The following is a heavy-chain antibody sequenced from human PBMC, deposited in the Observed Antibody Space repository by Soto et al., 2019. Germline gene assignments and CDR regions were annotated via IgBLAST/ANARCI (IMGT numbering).Heavy chain of an antibody. CDR1: VGAFSGYY. CDR2: INHSGST. CDR3: ARGGGDYYMDV. V-gene: IGHV4-34*01. D-gene: IGHD3-3*01. Sequence: SDTLSLTCAVSVGAFSGYYWSWIRQPPGKGLEWIGEINHSGSTNYNPSLKSRVTMSVDTSKNQFSLKLSSVTAADTAVYYCARGGGDYYMDVWAKGTTVTVSS. J-gene: IGHJ6*03.